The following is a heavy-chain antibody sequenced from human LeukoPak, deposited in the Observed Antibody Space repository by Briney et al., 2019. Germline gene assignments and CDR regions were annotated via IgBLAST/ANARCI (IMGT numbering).Heavy chain of an antibody. CDR1: GFTFGDYA. V-gene: IGHV3-49*04. Sequence: QPGGPLRLSCTASGFTFGDYAMSWVRQAPGKGLEWVGFIRSKAYGGTTEYAASVKGRFTISRDDSKSIAYLQMNSLKTEDTAVYYCTREPIDTAMGKTDYWGQGTLVTVSS. CDR2: IRSKAYGGTT. J-gene: IGHJ4*02. CDR3: TREPIDTAMGKTDY. D-gene: IGHD5-18*01.